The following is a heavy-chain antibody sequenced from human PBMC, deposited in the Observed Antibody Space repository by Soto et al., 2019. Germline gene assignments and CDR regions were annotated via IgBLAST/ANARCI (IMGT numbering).Heavy chain of an antibody. CDR2: IYYSGNT. D-gene: IGHD3-10*01. Sequence: QVQLQESGPGLVEPSQTLALTCTVSGDPLHTGGYYWSWIRHLPGKGLEWLGYIYYSGNTYYNPSLKGRVNISGDMSKKQFSLRLSSVTAADTAVYHCARVSSDWFDPWGPGIQVTVSS. CDR3: ARVSSDWFDP. V-gene: IGHV4-31*03. CDR1: GDPLHTGGYY. J-gene: IGHJ5*02.